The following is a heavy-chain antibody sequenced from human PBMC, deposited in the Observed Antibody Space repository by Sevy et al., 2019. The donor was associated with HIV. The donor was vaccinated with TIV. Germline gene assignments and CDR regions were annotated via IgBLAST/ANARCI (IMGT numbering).Heavy chain of an antibody. CDR3: AKEGYYYDSRTKDWFDP. CDR1: GFNLSPYD. V-gene: IGHV3-33*03. Sequence: GGSLRLSCVASGFNLSPYDMHWLRQAPGKGLEWVEVIGADGTKKDYVDSVKGRFIISRDNSKNTMYLQMNTMRGEDTAVYYCAKEGYYYDSRTKDWFDPWGQGTLVTVSS. CDR2: IGADGTKK. J-gene: IGHJ5*02. D-gene: IGHD3-22*01.